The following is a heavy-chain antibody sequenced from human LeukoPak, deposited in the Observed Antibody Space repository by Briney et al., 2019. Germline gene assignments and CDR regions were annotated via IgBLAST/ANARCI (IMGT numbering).Heavy chain of an antibody. J-gene: IGHJ4*02. CDR2: FDPDDGET. Sequence: ASVKVSCKVSGYTLTELSMHWVRQAPGKGLEWMGGFDPDDGETIYAQKFQGRVTMTEDTSTDTDYMELSSLRSEDTAVYYCATLPPRSGSYQRHTGYYFDYWGQGTLVTVSS. CDR3: ATLPPRSGSYQRHTGYYFDY. CDR1: GYTLTELS. D-gene: IGHD1-26*01. V-gene: IGHV1-24*01.